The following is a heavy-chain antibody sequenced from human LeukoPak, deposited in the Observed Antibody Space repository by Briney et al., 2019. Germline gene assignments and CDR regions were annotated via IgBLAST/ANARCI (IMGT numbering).Heavy chain of an antibody. D-gene: IGHD4-17*01. CDR3: AKLGVTTPVDY. J-gene: IGHJ4*02. V-gene: IGHV3-21*04. Sequence: GGSLRLSCAASGFTFSSYSMNWVRQAPGKGLEWVSSISSSSSYIYYADSVKGRFTISRDNAKNSLYLQMNSLRAEDTAVYYCAKLGVTTPVDYWGQGTLVTVSS. CDR1: GFTFSSYS. CDR2: ISSSSSYI.